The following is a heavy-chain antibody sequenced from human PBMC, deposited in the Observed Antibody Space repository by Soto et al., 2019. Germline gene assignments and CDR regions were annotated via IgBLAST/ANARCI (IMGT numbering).Heavy chain of an antibody. CDR1: GITFSSYA. D-gene: IGHD6-19*01. CDR3: AKGPHSSGWHYFDY. V-gene: IGHV3-23*01. Sequence: GGSLRLSCAASGITFSSYAMSWFRQAPGKGLEWVSTVSGSGGNTYYADSVKGRFTISRDNIENTLYLQMISLRAEDMAIYYCAKGPHSSGWHYFDYWGQGTLVTVSS. J-gene: IGHJ4*02. CDR2: VSGSGGNT.